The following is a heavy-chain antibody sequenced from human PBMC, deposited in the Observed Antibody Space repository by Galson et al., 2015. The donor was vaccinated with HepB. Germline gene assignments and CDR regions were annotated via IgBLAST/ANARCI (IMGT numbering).Heavy chain of an antibody. CDR3: ALLNGVCCKYGMDV. V-gene: IGHV1-2*02. D-gene: IGHD2-8*01. CDR2: INPNSGGT. J-gene: IGHJ6*02. Sequence: SVKVSCKASGYTFTGYYMHWVRQAPGQGLEWMGWINPNSGGTNYAQKFQGRVTMTRDTSISTAYMELSRLRSDDTAVYYCALLNGVCCKYGMDVWGQGTTVTVSS. CDR1: GYTFTGYY.